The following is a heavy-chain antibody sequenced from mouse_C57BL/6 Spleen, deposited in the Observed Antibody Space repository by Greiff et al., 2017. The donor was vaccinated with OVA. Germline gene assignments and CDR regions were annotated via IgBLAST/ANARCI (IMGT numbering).Heavy chain of an antibody. CDR1: GFNIKDYY. D-gene: IGHD1-1*01. J-gene: IGHJ3*01. V-gene: IGHV14-1*01. CDR3: TTYYYGSQFAY. Sequence: EVQLQQSGAELVRPGASVKLSCTASGFNIKDYYMHWVKQRPEQGLEWIGKIDPEDGDTEYAPKFQGKATMTADTSSNTAYLQLSSLTSEDTAVYYCTTYYYGSQFAYWGQGTLVTVSA. CDR2: IDPEDGDT.